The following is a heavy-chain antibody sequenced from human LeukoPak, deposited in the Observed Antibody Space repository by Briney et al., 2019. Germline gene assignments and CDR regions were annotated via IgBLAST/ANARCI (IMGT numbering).Heavy chain of an antibody. CDR3: ARGLFHDFWSGYYH. J-gene: IGHJ5*02. CDR2: LTPRGDIT. Sequence: ASVKVSCKASGHTFTNYHIHWVRQAPGQGLEWMGILTPRGDITNYAQKFQGRVTMTRNTSISTAYMELSSLRSEDTAVYYCARGLFHDFWSGYYHWGQGTLVTVSS. V-gene: IGHV1-46*01. D-gene: IGHD3-3*01. CDR1: GHTFTNYH.